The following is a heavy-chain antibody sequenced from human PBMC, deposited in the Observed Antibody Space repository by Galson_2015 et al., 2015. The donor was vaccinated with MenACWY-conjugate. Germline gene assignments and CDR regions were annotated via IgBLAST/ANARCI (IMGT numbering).Heavy chain of an antibody. D-gene: IGHD2/OR15-2a*01. Sequence: LSLTCTVSGGSASSSGYYWTWIRQPPGKGLEWIGLIHDSGTTKYNPSLKGRVTISLDTSKNQVSLKLSSVTAADTAVYYCAREFSYWGQGTLVTVSS. J-gene: IGHJ4*02. CDR3: AREFSY. V-gene: IGHV4-61*08. CDR1: GGSASSSGYY. CDR2: IHDSGTT.